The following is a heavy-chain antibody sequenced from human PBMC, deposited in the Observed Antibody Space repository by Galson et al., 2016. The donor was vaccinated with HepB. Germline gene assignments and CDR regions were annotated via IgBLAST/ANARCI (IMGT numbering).Heavy chain of an antibody. CDR1: GYTFAAYY. J-gene: IGHJ6*02. D-gene: IGHD5-12*01. V-gene: IGHV1-2*02. Sequence: SVKVSCKASGYTFAAYYIHWVRLAPGQGLEWLGWINPKSGGTSYAQKFQGRVTMTRGTSITTAYMELNRLRSDDTAVYYCARRIVATIPSYYYYGMDVWGQGTTVTVSS. CDR2: INPKSGGT. CDR3: ARRIVATIPSYYYYGMDV.